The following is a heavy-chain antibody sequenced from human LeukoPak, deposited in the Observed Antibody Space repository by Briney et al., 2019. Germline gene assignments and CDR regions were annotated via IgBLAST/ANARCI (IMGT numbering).Heavy chain of an antibody. J-gene: IGHJ4*02. CDR3: ARAREYLAIDY. D-gene: IGHD2/OR15-2a*01. V-gene: IGHV3-66*02. Sequence: PGGPLRLSCAASGFTVSSNYMNWVRQAPGKGLEWVSVLYSAGNTFYADSVKGRFTISRDNSKNTLYLQMNSLRPEDTAVYYCARAREYLAIDYWGQGTLVTVSS. CDR2: LYSAGNT. CDR1: GFTVSSNY.